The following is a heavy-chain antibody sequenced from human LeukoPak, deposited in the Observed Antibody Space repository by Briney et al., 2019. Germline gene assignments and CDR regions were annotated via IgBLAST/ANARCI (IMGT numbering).Heavy chain of an antibody. Sequence: ASVKVSCKASGYTFTTYGISWVRQAPGQGLEWMGWISVYNGNTNYAQKLQGRVTMTTDTSTSTAYMELRSLRSDDTAVYYCARGGRAWQQLVGRFDYWGQGTLVTVSS. V-gene: IGHV1-18*01. CDR2: ISVYNGNT. CDR1: GYTFTTYG. J-gene: IGHJ4*02. CDR3: ARGGRAWQQLVGRFDY. D-gene: IGHD6-13*01.